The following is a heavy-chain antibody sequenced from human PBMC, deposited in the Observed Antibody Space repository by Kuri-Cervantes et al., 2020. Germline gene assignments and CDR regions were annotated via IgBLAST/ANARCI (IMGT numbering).Heavy chain of an antibody. D-gene: IGHD3-22*01. CDR2: IYTTGTT. V-gene: IGHV4-4*07. CDR3: ARSHNYYDNSGNHYYFDY. Sequence: SETLSLTCTVSGGPIGTFYWSWIRQPAGKGLEWIGRIYTTGTTNYNPSLKSRVTMSIDKSRDQFSLSLDSVTAADAAVYYCARSHNYYDNSGNHYYFDYWGQGTLVTVSS. CDR1: GGPIGTFY. J-gene: IGHJ4*02.